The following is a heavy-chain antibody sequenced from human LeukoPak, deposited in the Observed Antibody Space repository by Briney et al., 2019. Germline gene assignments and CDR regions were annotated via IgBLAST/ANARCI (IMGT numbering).Heavy chain of an antibody. J-gene: IGHJ4*02. CDR3: ARARYSGTYEFDY. V-gene: IGHV4-34*01. D-gene: IGHD1-26*01. CDR2: INHSGST. CDR1: GGSFSGYY. Sequence: PSETLSLTCAVYGGSFSGYYWSWIRQPPGKGLEWIGEINHSGSTNYNPSLKGRVTISVDTSKNQFSLKLSSVTAADTAVYYCARARYSGTYEFDYWGQGTLVTVSS.